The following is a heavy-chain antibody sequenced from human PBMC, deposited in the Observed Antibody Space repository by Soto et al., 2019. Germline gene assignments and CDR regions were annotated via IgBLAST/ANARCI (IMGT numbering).Heavy chain of an antibody. J-gene: IGHJ4*02. CDR2: INHSGST. Sequence: QVQLQQWGAGLLKPSETLSLTCAVYGGSFSGYYWSWIRQPPGKGLEWIGEINHSGSTNYNPSLQSRFTISVDTSKNQFSLKLSSVTAADTAVYYCARGSRGYSYGSIDYWGQGTLVTVSS. D-gene: IGHD5-18*01. CDR1: GGSFSGYY. V-gene: IGHV4-34*01. CDR3: ARGSRGYSYGSIDY.